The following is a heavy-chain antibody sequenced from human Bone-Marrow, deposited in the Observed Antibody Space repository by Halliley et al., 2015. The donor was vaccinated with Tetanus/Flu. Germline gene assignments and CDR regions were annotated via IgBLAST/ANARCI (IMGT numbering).Heavy chain of an antibody. J-gene: IGHJ6*02. CDR3: AKDKVATVVGGPDSYHYGMDV. Sequence: TSYADSGKGRFTISRDNSIDTLYLHMSSLRAEDTAVYYCAKDKVATVVGGPDSYHYGMDVWGQGTTVPVSS. D-gene: IGHD2-21*02. CDR2: T. V-gene: IGHV3-23*01.